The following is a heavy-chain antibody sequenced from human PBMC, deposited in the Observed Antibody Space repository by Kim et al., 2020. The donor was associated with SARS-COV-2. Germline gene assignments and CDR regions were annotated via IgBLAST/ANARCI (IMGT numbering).Heavy chain of an antibody. Sequence: TYYPDSVKGHFTISRENSRNTLFLQMNSLRAEDTAVYYCAKGGVRSGLDIWGQGTMVTVSS. J-gene: IGHJ3*02. V-gene: IGHV3-23*01. D-gene: IGHD3-10*01. CDR3: AKGGVRSGLDI. CDR2: T.